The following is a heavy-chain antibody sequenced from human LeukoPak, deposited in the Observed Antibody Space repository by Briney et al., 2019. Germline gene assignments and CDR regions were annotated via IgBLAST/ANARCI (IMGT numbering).Heavy chain of an antibody. Sequence: GGSLRLSCSASGFTFSSFSMFWVRQAPGKGLEWLSYISSTSRNICYADSVKGRFTVSRDNAKNSLFLQMNSLRAEDTAIYYCAREWRGSGDYWGQGTLVTVSS. D-gene: IGHD3-10*01. V-gene: IGHV3-48*04. CDR1: GFTFSSFS. J-gene: IGHJ4*02. CDR2: ISSTSRNI. CDR3: AREWRGSGDY.